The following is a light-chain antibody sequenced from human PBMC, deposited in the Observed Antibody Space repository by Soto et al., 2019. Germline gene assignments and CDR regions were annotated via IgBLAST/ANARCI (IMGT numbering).Light chain of an antibody. J-gene: IGKJ1*01. CDR3: QQYDNLWT. CDR2: DAS. Sequence: QMTQSPSSLSESVGDRVTITCQASQDISNYLNWYQQKPGKAPKLLIYDASNLETGVPSRFSGSGSGTHFTFTISSLQPEDIATYYCQQYDNLWTFGQGTKVEIK. CDR1: QDISNY. V-gene: IGKV1-33*01.